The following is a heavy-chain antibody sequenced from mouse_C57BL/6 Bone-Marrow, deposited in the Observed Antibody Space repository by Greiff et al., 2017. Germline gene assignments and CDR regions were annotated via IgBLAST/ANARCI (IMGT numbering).Heavy chain of an antibody. CDR1: GYTFTDYY. D-gene: IGHD3-2*02. CDR3: ARNLDSSGYVLDY. CDR2: INPNNGGT. Sequence: EVQLQQSGPELVKPGASVKISCKASGYTFTDYYMNWVKQSHGKSLEWIGDINPNNGGTSYNQKFKGKATLTVDKSSSTAYMELRSLTSEDSAVYYCARNLDSSGYVLDYWGQGTTLTVSS. J-gene: IGHJ2*01. V-gene: IGHV1-26*01.